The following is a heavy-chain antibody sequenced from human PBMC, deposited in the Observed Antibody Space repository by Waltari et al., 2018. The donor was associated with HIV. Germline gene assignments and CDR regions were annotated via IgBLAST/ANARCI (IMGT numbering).Heavy chain of an antibody. Sequence: QVQLVQSGAEVKKPGASVKVSCKASGYTFTSYDINWLRQDTGQGRAWMGWMNPNSGNTGYAQKFQGRVTMTRNTSISTAYMELSSLRSEDTAVYYCARGHVRSLFRSASSGYYGGYWGQGTLVTVSS. CDR2: MNPNSGNT. CDR1: GYTFTSYD. J-gene: IGHJ4*02. D-gene: IGHD3-22*01. V-gene: IGHV1-8*01. CDR3: ARGHVRSLFRSASSGYYGGY.